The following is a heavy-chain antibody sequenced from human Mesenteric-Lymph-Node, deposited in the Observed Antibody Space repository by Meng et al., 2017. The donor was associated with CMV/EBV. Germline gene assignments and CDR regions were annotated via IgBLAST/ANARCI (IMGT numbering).Heavy chain of an antibody. D-gene: IGHD2-2*01. Sequence: GGSLRLSCAASGFTFSSYWMHWVRQAPGKGRVWVSRINSDGSSTSYADSVKGRFTISRDNAKNTLYLQMNSLRAEDTAVYYCARVDIVVVPAAALPTYYYYYGMDVWGQGTTVTVSS. V-gene: IGHV3-74*01. J-gene: IGHJ6*02. CDR3: ARVDIVVVPAAALPTYYYYYGMDV. CDR2: INSDGSST. CDR1: GFTFSSYW.